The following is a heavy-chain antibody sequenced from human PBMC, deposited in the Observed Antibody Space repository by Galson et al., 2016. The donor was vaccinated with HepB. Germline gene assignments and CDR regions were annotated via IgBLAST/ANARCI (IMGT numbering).Heavy chain of an antibody. J-gene: IGHJ4*02. V-gene: IGHV3-7*01. CDR1: GFTFSDYY. Sequence: SLRLSCAASGFTFSDYYMSWVRQAPGKGLEWVANIRQDGRETYYVDSVEGRFTISRDNARNSSSLHMRSLGAEDTAVYFCARESYCSSTSCDGKLDYWGQGTLVTVSS. CDR2: IRQDGRET. D-gene: IGHD2-2*01. CDR3: ARESYCSSTSCDGKLDY.